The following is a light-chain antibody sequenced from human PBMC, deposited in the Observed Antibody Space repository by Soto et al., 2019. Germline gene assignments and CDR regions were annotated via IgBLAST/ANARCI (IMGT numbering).Light chain of an antibody. CDR1: QNINRW. Sequence: DMPMTQSPSTLSASVGDRVTITCRASQNINRWLAWYQQRPGKAPKLLMYDASTFESGVPARFSCSGSGTEFTLTISSLQPDDSATYYCQQYNSFFGQGTKLEIK. CDR2: DAS. CDR3: QQYNSF. V-gene: IGKV1-5*01. J-gene: IGKJ2*01.